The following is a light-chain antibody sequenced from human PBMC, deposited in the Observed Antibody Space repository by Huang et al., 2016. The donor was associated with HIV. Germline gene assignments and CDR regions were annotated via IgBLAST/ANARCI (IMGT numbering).Light chain of an antibody. V-gene: IGKV3-15*01. CDR3: QQYNNWPFT. J-gene: IGKJ2*01. Sequence: EIVMTQSPGTMSVSPGERATLPCRASQSISNNLAWYQQRPGQAPRLLIFGASTVATGIPARVSGSASGTVFTLTISSLQGEDSAVYHCQQYNNWPFTFGQGTKLEIK. CDR1: QSISNN. CDR2: GAS.